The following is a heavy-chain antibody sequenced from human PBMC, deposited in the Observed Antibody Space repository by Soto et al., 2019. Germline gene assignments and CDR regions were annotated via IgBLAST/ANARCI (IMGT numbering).Heavy chain of an antibody. J-gene: IGHJ4*02. CDR1: GFTFGAYY. V-gene: IGHV3-11*06. CDR3: ARDRSRVVTTFDR. CDR2: ISSSSSYT. D-gene: IGHD2-21*02. Sequence: QVQLVESGGGLVKPGGSLRLSCAASGFTFGAYYLNWIRQAPGKGLEWISYISSSSSYTNYADSVKGRFTISSDNAKNTLYLEMKSLRADDTAVYYCARDRSRVVTTFDRWGRGTLVTVSS.